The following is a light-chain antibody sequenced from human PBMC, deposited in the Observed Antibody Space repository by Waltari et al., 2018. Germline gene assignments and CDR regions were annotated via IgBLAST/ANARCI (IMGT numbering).Light chain of an antibody. CDR1: QNISSF. V-gene: IGKV1-39*01. CDR3: QQSYITPRT. CDR2: CAS. Sequence: RANQNISSFLSWYQQKPGESPSLLIYCASTLQCGAPSRFSCSGSGTDFTLNISSVQPEDFATYYCQQSYITPRTFGPGTKVEIK. J-gene: IGKJ1*01.